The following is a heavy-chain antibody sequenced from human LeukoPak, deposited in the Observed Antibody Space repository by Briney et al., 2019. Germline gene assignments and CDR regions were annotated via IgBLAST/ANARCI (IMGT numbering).Heavy chain of an antibody. Sequence: PSETLSLTCTVSGGSISSSSYYWGWIRQPPGKGLEWIGSIYYSGSTYYNPSLKSRVTISVDTSKNQFSLKLSSVTAADTAVYYCARASSSWYFSYYYYMDVWGKGTTVTISS. CDR2: IYYSGST. D-gene: IGHD6-13*01. CDR3: ARASSSWYFSYYYYMDV. V-gene: IGHV4-39*01. J-gene: IGHJ6*03. CDR1: GGSISSSSYY.